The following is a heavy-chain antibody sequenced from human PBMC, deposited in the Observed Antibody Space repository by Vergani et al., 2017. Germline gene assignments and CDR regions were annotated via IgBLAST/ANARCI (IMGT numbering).Heavy chain of an antibody. J-gene: IGHJ6*03. Sequence: EVQLLQSGGGVIQPGGSVRLSCAASGFTFSACPMTWFRQAPGKGLDGVSAISARYPSTYYADSVKGPLTISRDNSNNTLYLQMNSLRAEDTAVYYCEKEAKQLVYYYYMAVWGKGSTVTVSS. D-gene: IGHD6-6*01. V-gene: IGHV3-23*01. CDR3: EKEAKQLVYYYYMAV. CDR2: ISARYPST. CDR1: GFTFSACP.